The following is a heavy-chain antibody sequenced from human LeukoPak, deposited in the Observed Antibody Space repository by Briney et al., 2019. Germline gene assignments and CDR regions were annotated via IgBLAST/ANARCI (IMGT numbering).Heavy chain of an antibody. J-gene: IGHJ4*02. CDR1: GFTFEDYA. V-gene: IGHV3-9*03. D-gene: IGHD1-26*01. CDR3: AKGGSYYELDY. CDR2: ISWNSGSI. Sequence: GGSLRLSCVASGFTFEDYAMHWVRQAPGKGLEWVSGISWNSGSIGYAASVKGRFTISRDNAKNSLYVQMNSLRAEDMALYYCAKGGSYYELDYWGQGTLVTVSS.